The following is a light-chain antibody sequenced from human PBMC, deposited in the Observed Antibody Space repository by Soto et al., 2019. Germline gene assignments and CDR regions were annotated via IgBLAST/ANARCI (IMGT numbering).Light chain of an antibody. Sequence: DIVMTQSPLSLRVTPGEPASISCRSSQSLLQTNGYNYLDWYLQKPGQSPQLLIYLGSNRASGGPDRFSGSGLGTGFTLKISRVEAGDGGVYYCMQALQGPWGLGQGTKVEIE. CDR1: QSLLQTNGYNY. CDR2: LGS. CDR3: MQALQGPWG. V-gene: IGKV2-28*01. J-gene: IGKJ1*01.